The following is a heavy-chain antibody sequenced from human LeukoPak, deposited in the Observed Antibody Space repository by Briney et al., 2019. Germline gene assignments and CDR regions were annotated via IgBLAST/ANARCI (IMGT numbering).Heavy chain of an antibody. J-gene: IGHJ4*02. CDR2: IYTSGST. Sequence: SETLSLTCTVSGGSISSGSYYWGWLRQPAGKGLEWIGRIYTSGSTNYNPSLKSRVTISVDTSKNQFSLKLSSVTAADTAVYYCARVPGDSSGYFDYWGQGTLVTVSS. CDR1: GGSISSGSYY. D-gene: IGHD3-22*01. V-gene: IGHV4-61*02. CDR3: ARVPGDSSGYFDY.